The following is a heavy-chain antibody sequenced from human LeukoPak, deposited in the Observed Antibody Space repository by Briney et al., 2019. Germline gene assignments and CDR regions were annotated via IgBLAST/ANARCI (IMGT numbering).Heavy chain of an antibody. CDR3: ARGSGSGWYRPLLFDY. Sequence: GGSLRLSCAASGFTVSSNYMSWVRQAPGKGLEWVAVISYDGSDKYYADSVQGRFTISRDNSKNTLYLQMNSLRAEDTAVYYCARGSGSGWYRPLLFDYWGQGTLLTVSS. D-gene: IGHD6-19*01. J-gene: IGHJ4*02. CDR1: GFTVSSNY. V-gene: IGHV3-30*03. CDR2: ISYDGSDK.